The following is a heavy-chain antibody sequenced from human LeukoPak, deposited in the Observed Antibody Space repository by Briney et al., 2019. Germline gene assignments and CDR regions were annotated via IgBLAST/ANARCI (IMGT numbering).Heavy chain of an antibody. D-gene: IGHD6-19*01. V-gene: IGHV3-30*03. CDR1: GFTFSSSC. CDR3: AIPPAMTVAAY. Sequence: GGSLRLSCAASGFTFSSSCLHWVRQAPGKGLEWVAVISHDGSNNYYADAVKGRVTISGDNSKNHLYLKMNRLRPEAADVYYCAIPPAMTVAAYWGPGTLVRVSS. CDR2: ISHDGSNN. J-gene: IGHJ4*02.